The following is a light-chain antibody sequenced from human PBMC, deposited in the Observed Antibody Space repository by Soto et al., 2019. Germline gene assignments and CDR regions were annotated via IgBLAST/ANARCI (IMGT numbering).Light chain of an antibody. Sequence: ELVLTQSPATLSLSPGESATLSCRASQSVSSYLAWYQQKTGQAPRLLIYDESNRATGIPDRFSGSGSGTDLNLTISRLEPEDFAVYYCQQRSNWPWTCGQGTRLEIK. V-gene: IGKV3-11*01. J-gene: IGKJ5*01. CDR2: DES. CDR1: QSVSSY. CDR3: QQRSNWPWT.